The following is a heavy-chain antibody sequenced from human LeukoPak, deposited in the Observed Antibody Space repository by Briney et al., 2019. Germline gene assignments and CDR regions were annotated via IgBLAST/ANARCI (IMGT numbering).Heavy chain of an antibody. J-gene: IGHJ4*02. D-gene: IGHD4-17*01. Sequence: GGSLRLSCAASGFTFSSYWMSWVRQAPGKGLEWVANIKQDGSEKYYVDSVRGRFTISRDDAENSLYLQMNSPRAEDTAVYYCARGRTTVTPSIVDYWGQGTLVTASS. CDR1: GFTFSSYW. CDR2: IKQDGSEK. V-gene: IGHV3-7*03. CDR3: ARGRTTVTPSIVDY.